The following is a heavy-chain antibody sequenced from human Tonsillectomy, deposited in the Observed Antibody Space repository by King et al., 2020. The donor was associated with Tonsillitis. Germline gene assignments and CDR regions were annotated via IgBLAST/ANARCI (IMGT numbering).Heavy chain of an antibody. CDR2: ISAYNGNT. V-gene: IGHV1-18*01. CDR3: ARVPTKTRYGDYVD. D-gene: IGHD4-17*01. Sequence: VQLVESGVEVKKPGASVKVSCKASGYTFTSYGISWVRQAPGQGLEWMGWISAYNGNTNYAQKFQGRVTMTTDTPTSTAYMELRSLRSDDTAVYYCARVPTKTRYGDYVDWGQGTLVTVSS. CDR1: GYTFTSYG. J-gene: IGHJ4*02.